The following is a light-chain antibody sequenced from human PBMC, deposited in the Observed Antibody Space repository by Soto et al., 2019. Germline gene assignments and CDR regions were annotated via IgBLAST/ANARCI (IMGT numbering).Light chain of an antibody. J-gene: IGKJ2*01. CDR1: QSVSTRY. V-gene: IGKV3-20*01. Sequence: ESMLTQSPGTLSLSPGERATLSCRASQSVSTRYLAWYQQKPGQAPRLLIYGASIRATGIPDRFSGSGAGTDFNLTISRLELEDFAMYYCHQSGCTPAAFTFGQGTKLEI. CDR2: GAS. CDR3: HQSGCTPAAFT.